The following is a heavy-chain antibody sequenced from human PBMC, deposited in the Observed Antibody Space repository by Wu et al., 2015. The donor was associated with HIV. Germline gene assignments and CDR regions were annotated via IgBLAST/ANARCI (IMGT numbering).Heavy chain of an antibody. CDR1: GGAFNTYA. CDR3: ASPLPLIVVVIIAWTSFDI. J-gene: IGHJ3*02. CDR2: IIPMLATI. V-gene: IGHV1-69*11. D-gene: IGHD2-15*01. Sequence: QVQLVQSGAEVKKPGSSVKVSCKASGGAFNTYAITWVRQAPGQGLEWMGRIIPMLATIQYAREFQGRVTITADESTSTAYLELNSLRSDDTAVYYCASPLPLIVVVIIAWTSFDIWGQGTMVIAS.